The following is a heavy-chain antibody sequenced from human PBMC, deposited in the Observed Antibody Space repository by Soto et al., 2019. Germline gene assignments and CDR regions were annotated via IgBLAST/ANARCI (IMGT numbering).Heavy chain of an antibody. J-gene: IGHJ4*02. Sequence: SETLSLTCTVSGGSISSSSYYWGWIRQPPGKGLEWIGSIYYSGSTYYNPSLKSRVTISVDTSKNQFSLKLSSVTAADTAVYYCAVIAAAGIKVDYWGQGTLVTVSS. V-gene: IGHV4-39*01. CDR1: GGSISSSSYY. D-gene: IGHD6-13*01. CDR3: AVIAAAGIKVDY. CDR2: IYYSGST.